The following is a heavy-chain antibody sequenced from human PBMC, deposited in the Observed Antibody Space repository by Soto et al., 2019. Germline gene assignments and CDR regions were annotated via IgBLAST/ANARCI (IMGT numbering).Heavy chain of an antibody. J-gene: IGHJ5*02. CDR3: ALKGQLRNWFEP. D-gene: IGHD2-2*01. CDR1: GFTFSSHA. CDR2: ITPSGSST. Sequence: EVQLLESGGGFVQPGGSLRLSCAASGFTFSSHAMSWVRQAPGKGLVWVSAITPSGSSTYYADSVRGRFTISRDTSMNTRSLQMNTLRAEDTAVYYCALKGQLRNWFEPWGQGTLVIVSS. V-gene: IGHV3-23*01.